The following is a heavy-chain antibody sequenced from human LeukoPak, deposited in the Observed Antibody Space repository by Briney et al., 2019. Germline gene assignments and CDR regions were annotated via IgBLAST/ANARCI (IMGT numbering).Heavy chain of an antibody. J-gene: IGHJ3*02. D-gene: IGHD4-17*01. CDR3: ARDLVTVTKGFDI. CDR1: GDSFSSHD. Sequence: PSETLSLTCAVSGDSFSSHDWTWLRQSPGTGLEWVGYISHSGRTNYNPSLKRRVTTSIDTSKNQFSLKLRSVTAADTAVYYCARDLVTVTKGFDIWGQGTMVSVSS. CDR2: ISHSGRT. V-gene: IGHV4-59*11.